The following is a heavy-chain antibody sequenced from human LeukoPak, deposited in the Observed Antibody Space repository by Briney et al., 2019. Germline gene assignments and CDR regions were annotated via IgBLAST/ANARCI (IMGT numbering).Heavy chain of an antibody. D-gene: IGHD3-22*01. CDR3: ATERRAYYYDSSGYYY. CDR2: IKSNTDGWTA. Sequence: TGGSLRLSCAASGFIFSDAWMSWVRQAPGKGLEWVGRIKSNTDGWTAEYAVPVKGRFTISRDDSKSTLYLQMNSLKTEDTAVYYCATERRAYYYDSSGYYYWGQGTLVTVSS. V-gene: IGHV3-15*01. CDR1: GFIFSDAW. J-gene: IGHJ4*02.